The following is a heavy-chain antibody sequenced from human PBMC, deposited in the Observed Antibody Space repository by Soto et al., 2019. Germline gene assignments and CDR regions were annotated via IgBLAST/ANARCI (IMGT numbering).Heavy chain of an antibody. D-gene: IGHD1-26*01. Sequence: PSEILSLTCTVSGGSISSYYWSWIRQPPGKGLEWIGYIYYSGSTNYNPSLKSRVTISVDTSKNQFSLKLSSVTAADTAVYYCARDWVGATPGYYYYGMDVWGQGTTVTVSS. CDR1: GGSISSYY. CDR3: ARDWVGATPGYYYYGMDV. V-gene: IGHV4-59*01. J-gene: IGHJ6*02. CDR2: IYYSGST.